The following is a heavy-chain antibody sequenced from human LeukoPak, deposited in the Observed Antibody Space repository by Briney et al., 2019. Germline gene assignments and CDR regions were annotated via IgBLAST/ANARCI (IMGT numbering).Heavy chain of an antibody. CDR3: ARHPWAPDPNSHFDY. J-gene: IGHJ4*02. D-gene: IGHD1-14*01. CDR1: GASIASGPYF. V-gene: IGHV4-39*01. Sequence: PSETLSLTCAVSGASIASGPYFWGWIRQPPGKGLEWIGSIYYSGSTYSNPSLKSRVTISLDTTRNQISLKLTSVTATDTGVYYCARHPWAPDPNSHFDYWGQGTLVTVSS. CDR2: IYYSGST.